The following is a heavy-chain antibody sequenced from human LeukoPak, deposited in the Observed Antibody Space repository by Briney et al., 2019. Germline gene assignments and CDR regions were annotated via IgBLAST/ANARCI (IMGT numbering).Heavy chain of an antibody. CDR1: GGTFSSYA. CDR3: ARAYCSSTSCSIPHFDY. V-gene: IGHV1-69*13. D-gene: IGHD2-2*01. J-gene: IGHJ4*02. CDR2: IVPIFGTA. Sequence: SVKVSCKASGGTFSSYAISWVRQAPGQGLEWMGGIVPIFGTANYAQKFQGRVTITADESTSTAYMELRSLRSEDTAVYYCARAYCSSTSCSIPHFDYWGQGTLVTVSS.